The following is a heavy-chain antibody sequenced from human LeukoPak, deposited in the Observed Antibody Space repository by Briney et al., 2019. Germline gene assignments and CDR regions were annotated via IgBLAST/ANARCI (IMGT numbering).Heavy chain of an antibody. J-gene: IGHJ4*02. CDR2: ISSSGSTI. V-gene: IGHV3-11*04. CDR1: GFTFSDYY. Sequence: GGSLRLSCAASGFTFSDYYMSWIRQAPGKGLEWVSYISSSGSTIYYADSVKGRFTISRDNSKNTLYLQMNSLRAEDTAVYYCAKDYQRTWSTGDYWGQGTLVTVSS. CDR3: AKDYQRTWSTGDY. D-gene: IGHD5/OR15-5a*01.